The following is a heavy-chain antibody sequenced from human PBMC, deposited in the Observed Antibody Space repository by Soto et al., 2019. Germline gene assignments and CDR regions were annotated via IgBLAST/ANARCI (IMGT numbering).Heavy chain of an antibody. J-gene: IGHJ4*02. CDR1: GFPFTTYY. V-gene: IGHV1-46*01. Sequence: QVLLVQSGAEVKKPGASVKVSCKASGFPFTTYYMHWVRQAPGQGLEWMGVINPSGDATTYAQNFKGRVTLTKETSASTVYMEPSSLRYEDTAVYSCVKEWELGYWGQGTLVTVSS. CDR3: VKEWELGY. CDR2: INPSGDAT. D-gene: IGHD1-26*01.